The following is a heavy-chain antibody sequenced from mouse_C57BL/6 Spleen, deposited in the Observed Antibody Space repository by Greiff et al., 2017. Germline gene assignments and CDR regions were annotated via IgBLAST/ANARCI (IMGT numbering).Heavy chain of an antibody. J-gene: IGHJ3*01. CDR3: ARGGGYPAWFAY. CDR1: GYPFTSSW. D-gene: IGHD2-2*01. V-gene: IGHV1-69*01. Sequence: FQLQQPGAALVMPGASVKLSCKASGYPFTSSWMPWVKQRPGHGLEWIGELDPSDSYTNYNQKFKGKSTLTVDKSSSTAYMQLSSLTSEDSAVYYCARGGGYPAWFAYWGQGTLVTVSA. CDR2: LDPSDSYT.